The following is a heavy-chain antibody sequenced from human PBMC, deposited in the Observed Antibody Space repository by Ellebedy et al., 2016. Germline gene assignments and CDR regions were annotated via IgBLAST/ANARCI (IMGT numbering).Heavy chain of an antibody. CDR1: GGSIASQF. D-gene: IGHD3-3*01. J-gene: IGHJ6*02. CDR2: SSYSGST. V-gene: IGHV4-59*08. Sequence: SETLSLTCIVSGGSIASQFWSWIRQSPGRGLEWIGYSSYSGSTKYNPSLKSRVTISLDLSKNQFSLRLSSVTAADTAVYYCARRSAHVNIYYYHGMDVWGQGTTVTVSS. CDR3: ARRSAHVNIYYYHGMDV.